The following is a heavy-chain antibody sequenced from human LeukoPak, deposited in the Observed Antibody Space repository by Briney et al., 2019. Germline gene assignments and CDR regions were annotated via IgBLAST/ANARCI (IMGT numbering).Heavy chain of an antibody. V-gene: IGHV4-34*01. Sequence: SETLSLTCAVYGGSFSGYYWSWIRQPPGKGLEWIGEINHSGSTNYNPSLKSRVTISVDTSKNQFSLKLSSVTAADTAVYYCARVGELTYVWGSYRSAFFDYWGRGTLVTVSS. CDR3: ARVGELTYVWGSYRSAFFDY. CDR1: GGSFSGYY. CDR2: INHSGST. J-gene: IGHJ4*02. D-gene: IGHD3-16*02.